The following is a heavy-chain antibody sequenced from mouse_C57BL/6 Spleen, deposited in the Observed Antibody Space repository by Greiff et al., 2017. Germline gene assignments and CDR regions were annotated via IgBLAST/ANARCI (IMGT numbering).Heavy chain of an antibody. V-gene: IGHV14-2*01. CDR1: GFNIKDYY. Sequence: VQLQQSGAELVKPGASVTLSCTASGFNIKDYYMHWVKQRTEQGLEWIGRIDPEDGATKYAPIFQGKATITADTSSNTAYLQLSSMTSEDTAVYYCARSGSSFAYWGQGTLVTVSA. J-gene: IGHJ3*01. CDR2: IDPEDGAT. CDR3: ARSGSSFAY. D-gene: IGHD1-1*01.